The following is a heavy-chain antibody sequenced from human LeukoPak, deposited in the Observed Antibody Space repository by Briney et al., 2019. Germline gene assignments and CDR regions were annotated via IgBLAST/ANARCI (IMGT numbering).Heavy chain of an antibody. V-gene: IGHV3-33*08. Sequence: GGSLRLSCAASGFTFSDYWMHWVRQAPGKGLEWVADIWYDGSNKYYADSVKGRFTISRDNSKNTLYLQMNSLRAEDTAVYYCARGVKTVDYWGQGTLITVSS. CDR1: GFTFSDYW. CDR2: IWYDGSNK. CDR3: ARGVKTVDY. D-gene: IGHD4-23*01. J-gene: IGHJ4*02.